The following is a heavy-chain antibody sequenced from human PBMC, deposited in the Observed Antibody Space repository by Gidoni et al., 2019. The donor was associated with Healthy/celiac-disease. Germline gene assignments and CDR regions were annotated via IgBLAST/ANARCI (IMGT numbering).Heavy chain of an antibody. Sequence: EVQLVESGGGLVQPGGSLRLYCAASGFTVSSNYMSWVRQAPGKGLEWVSVIYSGGSTYYADSVKGRFTISRDNSKNTLYLQMNSLRAEDTAVYYCARDKEAGSYYFDYWGQGTLVTVSS. CDR2: IYSGGST. V-gene: IGHV3-66*01. CDR3: ARDKEAGSYYFDY. D-gene: IGHD6-13*01. CDR1: GFTVSSNY. J-gene: IGHJ4*02.